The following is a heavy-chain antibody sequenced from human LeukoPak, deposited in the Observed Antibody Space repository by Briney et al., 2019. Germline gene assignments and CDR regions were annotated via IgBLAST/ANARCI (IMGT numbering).Heavy chain of an antibody. D-gene: IGHD6-13*01. V-gene: IGHV2-26*01. Sequence: SGPTLVNPTETLTLTCTVSGFSLSNAGMGVSWIRHPPGKALEWLAHIFSNDEKSYNTSLRRRLTLSKDTSKRQVVLTMTNMDPVDTATYYCARIWRYSSRWGHNDYWGQGTLVTVSS. J-gene: IGHJ4*02. CDR1: GFSLSNAGMG. CDR2: IFSNDEK. CDR3: ARIWRYSSRWGHNDY.